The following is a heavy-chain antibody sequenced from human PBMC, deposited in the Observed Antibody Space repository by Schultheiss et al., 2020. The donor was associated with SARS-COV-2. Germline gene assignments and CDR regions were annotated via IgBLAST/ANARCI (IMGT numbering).Heavy chain of an antibody. Sequence: SETLSLTCSVSGGSFSSYYWSWIRQPPGKGLEWIGRIYTSGSTNYNPSLKSRVTMSVDTSKNQFSLKLSSVTAADTAVYYCAREDRGYSYGFDYWGQGTLVTVSS. J-gene: IGHJ4*02. CDR3: AREDRGYSYGFDY. D-gene: IGHD5-18*01. CDR2: IYTSGST. CDR1: GGSFSSYY. V-gene: IGHV4-4*07.